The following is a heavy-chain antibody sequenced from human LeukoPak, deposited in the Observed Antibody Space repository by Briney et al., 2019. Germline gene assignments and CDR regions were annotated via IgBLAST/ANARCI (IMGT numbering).Heavy chain of an antibody. CDR1: GGSFSGYY. J-gene: IGHJ4*02. V-gene: IGHV4-34*01. CDR2: INHSGST. D-gene: IGHD3-3*01. Sequence: SETLSLTCAVYGGSFSGYYWSWIRQPPGKGLEWIGEINHSGSTSYNPSLKSRVTISVDTSKNQFSLKLTSVTAADTAVYYCARAFRQITIFGVVSDYWGQGTLVTVSS. CDR3: ARAFRQITIFGVVSDY.